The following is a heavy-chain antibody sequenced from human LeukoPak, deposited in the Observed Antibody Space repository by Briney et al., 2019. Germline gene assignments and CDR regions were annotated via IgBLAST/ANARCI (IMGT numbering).Heavy chain of an antibody. V-gene: IGHV3-30-3*01. J-gene: IGHJ3*02. CDR3: ARDLGDAFDI. Sequence: PGGSLRLSCAASGFTFSSYAMHWVHQAPGKGLEWVAVISYDGSNKYYADSVKGRFTISRDNSKNTLYLQMNSLRAEDTAVYYCARDLGDAFDIWGQGTMVTVSS. CDR1: GFTFSSYA. CDR2: ISYDGSNK.